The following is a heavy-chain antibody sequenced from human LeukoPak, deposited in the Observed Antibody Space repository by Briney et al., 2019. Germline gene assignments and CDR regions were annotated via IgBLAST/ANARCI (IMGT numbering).Heavy chain of an antibody. Sequence: GASVKVSCKASGYTFTGYYMHWVRQAPGQGLEWMGRINPNSGVTNYAQKFQGRVTMTRDTSISTAYMELSRLRSDDTAVYYCARAPRLIAVAGTSYYYGMDVWGQGTTVTVSS. V-gene: IGHV1-2*06. CDR3: ARAPRLIAVAGTSYYYGMDV. J-gene: IGHJ6*02. D-gene: IGHD6-19*01. CDR2: INPNSGVT. CDR1: GYTFTGYY.